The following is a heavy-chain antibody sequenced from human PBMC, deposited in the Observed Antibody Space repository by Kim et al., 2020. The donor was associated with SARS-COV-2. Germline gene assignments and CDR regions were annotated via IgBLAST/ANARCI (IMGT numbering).Heavy chain of an antibody. CDR2: IKSKSYGGTS. CDR1: GFSFSNAW. Sequence: GGSLRLSCAASGFSFSNAWMSWFRQAPGKGLEWVGRIKSKSYGGTSEYPAPVEVRFTVSREDSKNTFYLQMNSLRAEDTAVYYCTTVARRESYAFDIWGQGKLGSVSS. V-gene: IGHV3-15*01. CDR3: TTVARRESYAFDI. J-gene: IGHJ3*02.